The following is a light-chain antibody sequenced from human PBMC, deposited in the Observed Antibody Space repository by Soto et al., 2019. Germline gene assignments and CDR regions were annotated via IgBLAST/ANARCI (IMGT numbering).Light chain of an antibody. CDR3: QHYNNWLGT. CDR2: GAS. Sequence: EIVLTQSPGTLSLSPGERATLSCRASQSVSSNYLAWFQQKPGQAPRLLIYGASNRATGIPARFSGSGSGTDFTLTISSLQSEDFAVYYCQHYNNWLGTFGGGTKVDIK. CDR1: QSVSSN. J-gene: IGKJ4*01. V-gene: IGKV3D-15*01.